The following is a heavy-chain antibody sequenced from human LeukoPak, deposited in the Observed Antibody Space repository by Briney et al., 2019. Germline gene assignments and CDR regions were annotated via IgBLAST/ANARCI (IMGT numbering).Heavy chain of an antibody. V-gene: IGHV4-39*01. Sequence: SETLSLTCTVSDDSISNSDYYWGWIRQPPGKGLEWIGTIYYSGITQYNPSLRSRVTISVDTSKNQFSLKLTSVTAADTALYFCARVLNAPKFIDSWGQGTLVTVSS. D-gene: IGHD2-8*01. CDR2: IYYSGIT. CDR3: ARVLNAPKFIDS. J-gene: IGHJ4*02. CDR1: DDSISNSDYY.